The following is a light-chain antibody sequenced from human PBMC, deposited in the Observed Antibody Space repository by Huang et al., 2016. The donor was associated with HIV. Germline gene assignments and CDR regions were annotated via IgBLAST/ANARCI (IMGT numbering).Light chain of an antibody. CDR1: QNISSF. J-gene: IGKJ3*01. V-gene: IGKV3-11*01. CDR2: GAS. Sequence: EIVLTQSPATLSLSPGGRATLSRRASQNISSFLAWYQQGAGQAPRLLIYGASNRATGIPARFSGSGSGTDFTLTINNLEHGDFAVYYCQQRFTFGPGTKVDIK. CDR3: QQRFT.